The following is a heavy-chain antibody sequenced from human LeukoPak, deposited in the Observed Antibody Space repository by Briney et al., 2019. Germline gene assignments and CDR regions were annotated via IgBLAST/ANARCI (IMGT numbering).Heavy chain of an antibody. J-gene: IGHJ6*03. CDR1: GFTFSSYA. D-gene: IGHD3-10*01. Sequence: GGSLRLSCAASGFTFSSYAMHWVRQAPGKGLEWVAVISYDGSNKYYADSVKGRFTISRDNSKNTLYLQMNSLRAEDTAVYYCARDGAALYYYYYYMDVWGKGTTVTVSS. CDR3: ARDGAALYYYYYYMDV. CDR2: ISYDGSNK. V-gene: IGHV3-30*04.